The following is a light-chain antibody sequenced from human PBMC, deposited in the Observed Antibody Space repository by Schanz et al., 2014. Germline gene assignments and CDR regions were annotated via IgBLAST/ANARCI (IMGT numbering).Light chain of an antibody. CDR1: SSDVGSYNP. V-gene: IGLV2-23*01. Sequence: QSALTQPASVSGSLGQSITISCTGTSSDVGSYNPVSWYQQHPGKAPKLMIYEGSKRPSGVSNRFSGSKSGNTASLTISGLQAEDEADYYCFSYAGRNTYVFGGGTKLTVL. CDR2: EGS. CDR3: FSYAGRNTYV. J-gene: IGLJ3*02.